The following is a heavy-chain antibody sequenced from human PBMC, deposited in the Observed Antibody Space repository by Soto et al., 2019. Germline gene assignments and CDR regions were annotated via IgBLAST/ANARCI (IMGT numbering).Heavy chain of an antibody. CDR3: AKVRYYYYDMDV. V-gene: IGHV3-23*01. CDR2: ISGSGDST. Sequence: PEGSTSLSSAASGSPWSSYSRSLVRPAPGKGLEWASAISGSGDSTNYADSVKGRFTISRDDSKNTLNLQMNSLRAEDTAVYYCAKVRYYYYDMDVWGQGTTVTVSS. J-gene: IGHJ6*02. CDR1: GSPWSSYS.